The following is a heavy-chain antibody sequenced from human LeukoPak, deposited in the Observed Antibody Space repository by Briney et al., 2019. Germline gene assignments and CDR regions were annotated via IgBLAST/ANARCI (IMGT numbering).Heavy chain of an antibody. D-gene: IGHD6-13*01. CDR1: GFTFDDYA. V-gene: IGHV3-9*01. J-gene: IGHJ4*02. CDR3: AKDLAAAYGGVDY. CDR2: ISWNSGSI. Sequence: PGGSLRLSCAASGFTFDDYAMHWVRQAPGKGLEWGSGISWNSGSIGYADSVKGRFTISRDNAKNSLYLQMNSLRAEDTALYYCAKDLAAAYGGVDYWGQGTLVTVSS.